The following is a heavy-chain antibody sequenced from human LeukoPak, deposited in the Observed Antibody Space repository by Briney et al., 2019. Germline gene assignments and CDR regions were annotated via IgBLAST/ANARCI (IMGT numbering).Heavy chain of an antibody. Sequence: SETLSLTCTVSGGSLSSDYLSWIRQPAGKGLEWIGRLYNGGSTTYNPSLKSQITMSVDTSNNQFSLRLTSVTAADTAVYYCARDSGTSGEVKFDPWDQGTRVTVSS. CDR2: LYNGGST. CDR1: GGSLSSDY. V-gene: IGHV4-4*07. D-gene: IGHD3-10*01. J-gene: IGHJ5*02. CDR3: ARDSGTSGEVKFDP.